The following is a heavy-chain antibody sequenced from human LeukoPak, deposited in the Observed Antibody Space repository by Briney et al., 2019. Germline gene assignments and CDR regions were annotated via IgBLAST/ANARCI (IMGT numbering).Heavy chain of an antibody. Sequence: PGGSLRLSCSASGFTFSSYAMYWVRQAPAKGLEYVSGISSNGGSTYYADSVKGRFTISRDNSKNTLYLQMSSLRAEDTAVYYCVNRGGLLLYFIYWGQGTLVTVSS. D-gene: IGHD3-22*01. CDR1: GFTFSSYA. CDR2: ISSNGGST. J-gene: IGHJ4*02. V-gene: IGHV3-64D*06. CDR3: VNRGGLLLYFIY.